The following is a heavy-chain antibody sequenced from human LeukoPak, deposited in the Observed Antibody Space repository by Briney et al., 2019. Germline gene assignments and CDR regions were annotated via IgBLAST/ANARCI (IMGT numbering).Heavy chain of an antibody. Sequence: SETLSLTCTVSGGSISSYYWSWIRQPPGKGLEWIGYIYYSGSTNYNPSLKSRVTISIDTSKNQFSLKLSSVTAADTAVYYCARDLSLDVWGKGTTVTVSS. D-gene: IGHD2/OR15-2a*01. CDR1: GGSISSYY. J-gene: IGHJ6*04. V-gene: IGHV4-59*01. CDR2: IYYSGST. CDR3: ARDLSLDV.